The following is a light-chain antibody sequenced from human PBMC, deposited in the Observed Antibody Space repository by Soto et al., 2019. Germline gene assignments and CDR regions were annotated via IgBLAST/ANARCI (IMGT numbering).Light chain of an antibody. J-gene: IGLJ2*01. V-gene: IGLV2-8*01. CDR3: SSYAGSNNVL. CDR2: EVS. CDR1: SSDIGGYKF. Sequence: QSALTQPPSASGSPGQSVTISCTGTSSDIGGYKFVSWYQQHPGKAPKLMIYEVSNLPSGVPDRFSGSKSGNTASLTVSGLQADDEADYYCSSYAGSNNVLFGGGTKLTVL.